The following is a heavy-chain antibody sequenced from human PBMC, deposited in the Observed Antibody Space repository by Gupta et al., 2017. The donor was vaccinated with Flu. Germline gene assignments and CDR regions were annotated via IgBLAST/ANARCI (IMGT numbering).Heavy chain of an antibody. Sequence: GFSVSREWMHWVRQAPGRGLGWVARLSDDGGAADYADSVKGRFTISRDNTKNAVYLQMNSLRTEDTAVYYCIRDFTGYSDLWGQGTLVTVSS. D-gene: IGHD5-18*01. V-gene: IGHV3-74*01. CDR1: GFSVSREW. CDR3: IRDFTGYSDL. CDR2: LSDDGGAA. J-gene: IGHJ4*02.